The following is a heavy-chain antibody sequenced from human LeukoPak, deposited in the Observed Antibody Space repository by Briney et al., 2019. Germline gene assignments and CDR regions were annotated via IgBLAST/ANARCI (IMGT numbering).Heavy chain of an antibody. CDR1: GFTFSSYA. J-gene: IGHJ3*02. D-gene: IGHD3-22*01. V-gene: IGHV3-23*01. CDR3: AKDNSNLDYYDSSGSPGAFDI. Sequence: GGSLRLSCAASGFTFSSYAMSWVRQAPGKGLEWVSAISGSGGSTYYADSVKGRSTISRDNSKNTLYPQMNSLRAEDMAVYYCAKDNSNLDYYDSSGSPGAFDIWGQGTMVTVSS. CDR2: ISGSGGST.